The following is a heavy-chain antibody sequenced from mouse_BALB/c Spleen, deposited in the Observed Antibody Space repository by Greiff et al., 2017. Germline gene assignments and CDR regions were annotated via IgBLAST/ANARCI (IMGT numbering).Heavy chain of an antibody. D-gene: IGHD2-12*01. CDR2: IYPGDGDT. Sequence: VQLQQSGAELVRPGSSAKISCKASGYAFSSYWMNWVKQRPGQGLEWIGQIYPGDGDTNYNGKFKGKATLTADKSSSTAYMQLSSLTSEDSAVYFCARGGIRQGFAYWGQGTLVTVSA. CDR1: GYAFSSYW. J-gene: IGHJ3*01. V-gene: IGHV1-80*01. CDR3: ARGGIRQGFAY.